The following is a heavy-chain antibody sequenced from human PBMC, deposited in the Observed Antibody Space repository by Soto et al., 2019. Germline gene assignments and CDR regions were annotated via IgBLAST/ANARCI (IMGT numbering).Heavy chain of an antibody. V-gene: IGHV4-39*01. Sequence: SETLSLTCTVSGGSISSSSYYWGWIRQPPGKGLEWIGSIYYSGSTYYNPSLKSRVTISVDTSKNQFSLKLSSVTAADTAVYYCARHSRGVAAAGTRPVGSLYGMDVWGQGTTVTVSS. J-gene: IGHJ6*02. CDR2: IYYSGST. CDR3: ARHSRGVAAAGTRPVGSLYGMDV. D-gene: IGHD6-13*01. CDR1: GGSISSSSYY.